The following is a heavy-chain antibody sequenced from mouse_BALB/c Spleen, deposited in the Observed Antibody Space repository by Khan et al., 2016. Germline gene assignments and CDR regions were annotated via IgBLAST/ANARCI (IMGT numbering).Heavy chain of an antibody. Sequence: QVQLKQSGAELVRPGSSVKISCKASGFAFSSYWMNWVKQRPGQGLEWIGQIYPGDGDTNYNGKFKGKATLTADKSSSTAYMQLSSLTSKDSAVYFCARGTPFANWGQGTLVTVSA. V-gene: IGHV1-80*01. CDR3: ARGTPFAN. CDR2: IYPGDGDT. D-gene: IGHD2-14*01. CDR1: GFAFSSYW. J-gene: IGHJ3*01.